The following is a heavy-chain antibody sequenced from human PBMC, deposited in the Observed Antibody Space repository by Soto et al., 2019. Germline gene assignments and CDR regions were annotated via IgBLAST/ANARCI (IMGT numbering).Heavy chain of an antibody. Sequence: PSETLSLTCTVSGASISRYYWSWLRQPAGKGLEWIGRMIASGSTNYNPSLKSRVTMSVDTSKNQFSLKLSSVTAADTAVYYCARGKGYDSRVLDPWGQGTLVTVSS. CDR2: MIASGST. CDR1: GASISRYY. J-gene: IGHJ5*02. V-gene: IGHV4-4*07. CDR3: ARGKGYDSRVLDP. D-gene: IGHD2-2*01.